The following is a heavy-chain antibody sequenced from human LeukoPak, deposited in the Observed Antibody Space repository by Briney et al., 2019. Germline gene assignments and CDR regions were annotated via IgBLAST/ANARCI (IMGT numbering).Heavy chain of an antibody. V-gene: IGHV3-23*01. D-gene: IGHD2-2*01. CDR3: AKDRYCSSTNCPYDY. J-gene: IGHJ4*02. Sequence: GGSLRLSCAASGFTSSDYTMNWVRQAPGKGLEWVSGISVSDDSTYYAGSVKGRFTMSRDNSNNMLYLQMNSLRAEDTAVYYCAKDRYCSSTNCPYDYWGQGTLVTVSS. CDR1: GFTSSDYT. CDR2: ISVSDDST.